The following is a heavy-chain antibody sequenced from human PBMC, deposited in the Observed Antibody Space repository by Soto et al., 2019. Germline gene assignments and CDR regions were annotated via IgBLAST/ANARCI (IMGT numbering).Heavy chain of an antibody. D-gene: IGHD1-1*01. V-gene: IGHV4-34*01. CDR3: ARTERPGLGTGTTGWFDP. J-gene: IGHJ5*02. Sequence: PSETLSLTCAVYGGSFSGYYWSWIRQPPGKGLEWIGEINHSGSTNYNPSLKSRVTISVDTSKYQFSLKLSSVTAADTAVYYCARTERPGLGTGTTGWFDPWGQGTLVTVSS. CDR2: INHSGST. CDR1: GGSFSGYY.